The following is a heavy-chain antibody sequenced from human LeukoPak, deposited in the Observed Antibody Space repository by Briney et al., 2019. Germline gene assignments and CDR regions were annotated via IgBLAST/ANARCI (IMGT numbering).Heavy chain of an antibody. CDR3: GRHLSRYCSGGSCPYYFHH. D-gene: IGHD2-15*01. CDR1: GGSISSYY. CDR2: IYYSGSA. V-gene: IGHV4-59*08. Sequence: PSETLSLTCTVSGGSISSYYWNWIRQPPGKGLEWIGYIYYSGSANYNPALESGVTISVDASKNQFSLKLMSVTAADATADYYGRHLSRYCSGGSCPYYFHHWGQRTLVPLPS. J-gene: IGHJ4*02.